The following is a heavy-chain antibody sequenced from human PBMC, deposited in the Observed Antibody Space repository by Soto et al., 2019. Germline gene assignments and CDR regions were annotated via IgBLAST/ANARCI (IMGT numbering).Heavy chain of an antibody. J-gene: IGHJ4*02. D-gene: IGHD2-15*01. CDR2: IWYDGSKK. CDR3: ARDGYCSGGSCYSVPVFDY. V-gene: IGHV3-33*01. CDR1: GFTFSSYG. Sequence: QLQLVESGGGVVQPGRSLRLSCAASGFTFSSYGMHWVRQAPGKGLEWVAVIWYDGSKKYYADSVKGRFTISRDNSKYTLYLLMPGLRAEDTAVYYCARDGYCSGGSCYSVPVFDYWGQGTLVTVSS.